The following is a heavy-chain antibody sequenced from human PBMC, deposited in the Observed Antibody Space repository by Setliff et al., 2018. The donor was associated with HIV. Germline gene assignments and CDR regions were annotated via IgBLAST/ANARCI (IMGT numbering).Heavy chain of an antibody. CDR3: TTHSYYVSGSYNFDY. CDR1: GFTFNSAW. V-gene: IGHV3-15*01. J-gene: IGHJ4*02. D-gene: IGHD3-10*01. Sequence: PGGSLRLSCAASGFTFNSAWLSWVRQAPGKGLEWVGRILSKTDGGTTDYAAPVKGRFTISRDDSKNTLYLQMNSLKTEDTAVYYCTTHSYYVSGSYNFDYWGQGTLVTVSS. CDR2: ILSKTDGGTT.